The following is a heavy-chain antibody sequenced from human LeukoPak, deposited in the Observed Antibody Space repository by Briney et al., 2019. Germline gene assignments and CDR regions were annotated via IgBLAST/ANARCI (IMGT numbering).Heavy chain of an antibody. D-gene: IGHD6-13*01. CDR1: GGSIRSWNDY. V-gene: IGHV4-39*07. CDR3: ARDRVGQQLVGRKNNYYYMDV. J-gene: IGHJ6*03. CDR2: IYYTGTT. Sequence: SETLSLTCTVSGGSIRSWNDYWGWIRQPPGKGLEYIGSIYYTGTTYYKSSLKSRVTISVDTSKNQFSLKLNSVTAADTAVYYCARDRVGQQLVGRKNNYYYMDVWGKGTTVTISS.